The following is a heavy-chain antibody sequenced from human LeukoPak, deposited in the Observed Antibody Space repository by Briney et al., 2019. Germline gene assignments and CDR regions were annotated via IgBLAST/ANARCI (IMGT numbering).Heavy chain of an antibody. CDR1: GYTFTSYG. J-gene: IGHJ4*02. Sequence: GASVKVSCKASGYTFTSYGISWVRQAPGQGLEWMGWISAYNANTNYAQKLQGRVTMTTDTSTSTAYMELRSLRSEDTAVYYCATGIAVAVTRYFDYWGQGTLVTVSS. CDR3: ATGIAVAVTRYFDY. D-gene: IGHD6-19*01. V-gene: IGHV1-18*01. CDR2: ISAYNANT.